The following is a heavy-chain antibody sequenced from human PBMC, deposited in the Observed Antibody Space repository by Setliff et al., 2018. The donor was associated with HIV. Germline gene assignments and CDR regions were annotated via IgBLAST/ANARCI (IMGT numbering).Heavy chain of an antibody. CDR2: ISGSGGNT. D-gene: IGHD3-10*01. V-gene: IGHV3-23*01. J-gene: IGHJ3*02. CDR3: AKVFAFGIDGFDI. Sequence: PGGSLRLSCAASGFTFMNYAMSWVRQAPGKGLAWVSTISGSGGNTYYADSVKGRFTISKDNSRNALYLQMNSLTDEDTAVYYCAKVFAFGIDGFDIWGQGTMVTVSS. CDR1: GFTFMNYA.